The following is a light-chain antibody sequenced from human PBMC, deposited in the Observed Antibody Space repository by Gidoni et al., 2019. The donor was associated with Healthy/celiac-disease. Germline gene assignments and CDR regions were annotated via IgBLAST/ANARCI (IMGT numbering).Light chain of an antibody. Sequence: DIKMTQSPSTLSAAVGARVTITCRASQRSSSWLAWYQHQPGKAPTLMIYDASSLESGVPSRFSCSGSGTEFPLTISSLQPDDFATYYCQQYNSYSYTFGQGTKLEIK. V-gene: IGKV1-5*01. CDR1: QRSSSW. CDR2: DAS. J-gene: IGKJ2*01. CDR3: QQYNSYSYT.